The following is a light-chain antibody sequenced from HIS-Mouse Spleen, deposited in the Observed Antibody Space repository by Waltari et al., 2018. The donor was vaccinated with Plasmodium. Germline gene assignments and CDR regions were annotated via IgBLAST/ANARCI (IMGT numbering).Light chain of an antibody. V-gene: IGLV3-10*01. CDR1: ALPTKY. CDR2: EDS. J-gene: IGLJ3*02. Sequence: SYELTQPPSVSVSPGQTARITCSGGALPTKYASWYQQKSGQAPVLVIYEDSKRPSGIPERFSGSSSGTMATLTISGAQVEDEADYYCYSTDSSGNHRVFGGGTKLTVL. CDR3: YSTDSSGNHRV.